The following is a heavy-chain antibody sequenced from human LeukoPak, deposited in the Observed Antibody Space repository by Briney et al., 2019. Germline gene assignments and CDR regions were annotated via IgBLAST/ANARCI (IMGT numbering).Heavy chain of an antibody. V-gene: IGHV4-59*01. Sequence: SETLSLTCTVSGGSISSYYWSWLRQPPGKGLEWIGYIYYSGSTNYNPSLKSRVTISVDTSKNQFSLKLSSVTAADTAVYYCARDGAGDAFDIWGQGTMVTVSS. CDR3: ARDGAGDAFDI. CDR1: GGSISSYY. CDR2: IYYSGST. J-gene: IGHJ3*02.